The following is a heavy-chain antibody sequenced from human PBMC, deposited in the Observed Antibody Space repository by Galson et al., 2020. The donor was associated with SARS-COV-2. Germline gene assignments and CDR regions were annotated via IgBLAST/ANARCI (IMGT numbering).Heavy chain of an antibody. CDR2: IYYSGST. J-gene: IGHJ5*02. D-gene: IGHD5-12*01. Sequence: SETLSLTCTVSGGSISSGGYYWSWIRQHPGKGLEWIGYIYYSGSTYYNPSLKSRVTISVDTSKNQFSLKLSSVTAADTAVYYCASSRGEDIVATTNNWFDPWGQGTLVTVSS. V-gene: IGHV4-31*03. CDR1: GGSISSGGYY. CDR3: ASSRGEDIVATTNNWFDP.